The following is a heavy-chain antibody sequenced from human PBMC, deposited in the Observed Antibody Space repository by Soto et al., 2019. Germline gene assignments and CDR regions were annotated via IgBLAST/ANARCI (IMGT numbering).Heavy chain of an antibody. CDR3: VAWVSAHFDY. D-gene: IGHD2-8*01. CDR1: GLTLSRHA. Sequence: GGSLRLSCAASGLTLSRHAMTWARQAQGKGLEWVETLNPSGSKTHYAESVKGRFTITRDNSRNKVDLQMNNLRTEDTALYYCVAWVSAHFDYWSQGTLVTVSS. J-gene: IGHJ4*02. V-gene: IGHV3-23*01. CDR2: LNPSGSKT.